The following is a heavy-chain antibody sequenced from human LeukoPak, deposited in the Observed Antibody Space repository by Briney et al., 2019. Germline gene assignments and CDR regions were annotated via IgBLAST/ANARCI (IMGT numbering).Heavy chain of an antibody. CDR3: AREDPQTTVPEGLDV. Sequence: SETPSLTCTISGGSISSYYWSWLRQSPGKGLEWIGYIYYSGTTNYNPSLKSRVTISVDTSKNQFSLKPSSVTAADTAVYYCAREDPQTTVPEGLDVWGQGTTVTVSS. V-gene: IGHV4-59*01. J-gene: IGHJ6*02. CDR2: IYYSGTT. CDR1: GGSISSYY. D-gene: IGHD4-17*01.